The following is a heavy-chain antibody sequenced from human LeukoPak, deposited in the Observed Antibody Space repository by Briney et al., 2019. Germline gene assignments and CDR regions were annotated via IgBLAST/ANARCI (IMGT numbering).Heavy chain of an antibody. Sequence: GGSLRLSCAASGFTFSSYGMHWVRQAPGKGLEWVAVIWCDGSNKYYADSVKGRFAISRDNSKNTLYLQMNSLRAEDTAVYYCARVQDYGDSSYYYGMDVWGQGTTVTVSS. V-gene: IGHV3-33*01. D-gene: IGHD4-17*01. CDR1: GFTFSSYG. J-gene: IGHJ6*02. CDR3: ARVQDYGDSSYYYGMDV. CDR2: IWCDGSNK.